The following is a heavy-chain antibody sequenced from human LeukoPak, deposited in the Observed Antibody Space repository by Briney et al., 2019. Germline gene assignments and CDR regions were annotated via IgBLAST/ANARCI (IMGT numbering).Heavy chain of an antibody. D-gene: IGHD6-19*01. Sequence: SETLSLTCAVYGGSFSGYYWSWIRQPPGKGLEWIGEINHSGSTNYNPSLKSRVTISVDTSKNQFSLKLSSVTAADTAVYYCAGDAIAVAGTAYWGQGTLVTVSS. CDR2: INHSGST. CDR1: GGSFSGYY. CDR3: AGDAIAVAGTAY. V-gene: IGHV4-34*01. J-gene: IGHJ4*02.